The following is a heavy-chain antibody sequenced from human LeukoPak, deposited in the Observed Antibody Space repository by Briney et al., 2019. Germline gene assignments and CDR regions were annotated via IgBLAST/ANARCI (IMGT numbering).Heavy chain of an antibody. D-gene: IGHD3-10*01. V-gene: IGHV3-30*18. Sequence: PGGSLRLSCAASGFTFSSYSISWVRQAPGKGLEWVAVISYDGSNKYYADSVKGRFTISRDNSKNTLYLQMNSLRAEDTAVYYCAKDQVRGVRGVSFFDYWGQGTLVTVSS. J-gene: IGHJ4*02. CDR2: ISYDGSNK. CDR3: AKDQVRGVRGVSFFDY. CDR1: GFTFSSYS.